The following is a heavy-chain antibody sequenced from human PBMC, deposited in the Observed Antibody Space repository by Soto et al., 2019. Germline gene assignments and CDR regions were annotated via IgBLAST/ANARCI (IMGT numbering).Heavy chain of an antibody. CDR1: GFSLSSSEVG. CDR2: IFWNDDE. Sequence: SGPTLVNPTQTLTLTCTFSGFSLSSSEVGVGWIRQPPGKALEWLALIFWNDDERYNPSLKSRLTITKDISKNQVVLTMTNMDPVDTATYCCTHSRVCDGFDLWGQGTLVTVSS. V-gene: IGHV2-5*01. CDR3: THSRVCDGFDL. J-gene: IGHJ5*02. D-gene: IGHD2-8*01.